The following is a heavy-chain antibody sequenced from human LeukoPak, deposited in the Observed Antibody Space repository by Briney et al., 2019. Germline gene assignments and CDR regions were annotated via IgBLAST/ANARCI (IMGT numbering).Heavy chain of an antibody. Sequence: PGGSLRLSCAASGFTFSIYAMGWVRQAPGKGLEWVSAISGSGGTTYYADSVRGRFTISRDNSRNTLYLQMNSLRAEDTAVYYCAKDRGQSSGWFPWGQGTLVTVSS. CDR2: ISGSGGTT. CDR3: AKDRGQSSGWFP. D-gene: IGHD6-19*01. CDR1: GFTFSIYA. J-gene: IGHJ5*02. V-gene: IGHV3-23*01.